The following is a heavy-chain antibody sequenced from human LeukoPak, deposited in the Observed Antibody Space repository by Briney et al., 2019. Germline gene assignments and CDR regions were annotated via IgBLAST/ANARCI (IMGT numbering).Heavy chain of an antibody. D-gene: IGHD1-26*01. Sequence: GGSLRLSCAASGFTFSDYYMSWIRQAPGKGLEWVSYISGSGSSIYYADSVKGRFTISRDNAKNPLDLQMNSLGAEDTAVYYCARRSGSYQADFDYWGQGTLVTVSS. V-gene: IGHV3-11*01. J-gene: IGHJ4*02. CDR1: GFTFSDYY. CDR3: ARRSGSYQADFDY. CDR2: ISGSGSSI.